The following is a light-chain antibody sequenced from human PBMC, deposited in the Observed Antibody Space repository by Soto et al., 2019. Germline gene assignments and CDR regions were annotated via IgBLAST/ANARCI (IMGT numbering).Light chain of an antibody. CDR3: QQYDNLLT. J-gene: IGKJ3*01. Sequence: DIQMTQSPSSLSASVGDRVTITCQASQDINNYLNWYQQKPGKAPKLLIYDASNLETGVPSRFSGSGSGTDFTFTISSLEPEDIATYYCQQYDNLLTFGPGTKVDIK. CDR1: QDINNY. V-gene: IGKV1-33*01. CDR2: DAS.